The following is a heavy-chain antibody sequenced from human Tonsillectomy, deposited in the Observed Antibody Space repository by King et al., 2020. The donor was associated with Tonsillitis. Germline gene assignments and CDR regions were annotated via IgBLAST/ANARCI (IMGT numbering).Heavy chain of an antibody. Sequence: GQLVQSGGGLVQPGGSLRLSCATSGFTFSSYEMNWVRQAPGKGLEWVSYITRSDNTIYYADSVKGRFTISRDNAKNSLYLQMSSLRAEDTAVYYCARDRRASYVPVAGDAFDIWGQGTMVTVSS. CDR1: GFTFSSYE. D-gene: IGHD6-19*01. V-gene: IGHV3-48*03. J-gene: IGHJ3*02. CDR3: ARDRRASYVPVAGDAFDI. CDR2: ITRSDNTI.